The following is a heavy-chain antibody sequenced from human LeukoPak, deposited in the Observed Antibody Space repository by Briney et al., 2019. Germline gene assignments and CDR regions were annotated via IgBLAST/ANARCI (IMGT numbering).Heavy chain of an antibody. CDR2: INSDGIST. V-gene: IGHV3-74*01. Sequence: GGSLRLSCAASGFSFSSYWILWVRQAPGKGLVWASRINSDGISTTYADSVKGRFTASRDNAKNTLFLQMNSLRAEDTAVYYCGRGMRDYYGLDYWGQGFLITVSS. CDR3: GRGMRDYYGLDY. J-gene: IGHJ4*02. CDR1: GFSFSSYW. D-gene: IGHD3-10*01.